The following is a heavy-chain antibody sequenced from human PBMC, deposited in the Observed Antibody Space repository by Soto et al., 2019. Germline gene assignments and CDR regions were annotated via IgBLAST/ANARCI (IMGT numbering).Heavy chain of an antibody. J-gene: IGHJ4*02. Sequence: GGSLRLSCAASGFTFSSYAMHWVRQAPGKGLEWVAVISYDGSNKYYADSVKGRFTISRDNSKNTLYLQMNSLRAEDTAVYYCASAPSSGSYGRPIYFDYWGQGTLVTVSS. D-gene: IGHD6-19*01. V-gene: IGHV3-30-3*01. CDR3: ASAPSSGSYGRPIYFDY. CDR1: GFTFSSYA. CDR2: ISYDGSNK.